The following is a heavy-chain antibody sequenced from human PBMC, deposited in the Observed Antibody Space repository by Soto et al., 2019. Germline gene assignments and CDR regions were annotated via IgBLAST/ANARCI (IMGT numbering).Heavy chain of an antibody. J-gene: IGHJ5*02. CDR3: AKGQGALLAERDWFDP. CDR2: ISGSGGST. Sequence: EVQLLESGGGLVQPGGSLRLSCAASGFTFSSYAMSWVRQAPGKGLEWVSAISGSGGSTYYADSVKGRFTISRDNSKNTLYLQMNSLRAEDTAVYYCAKGQGALLAERDWFDPWGQGTLVTVYS. CDR1: GFTFSSYA. D-gene: IGHD1-26*01. V-gene: IGHV3-23*01.